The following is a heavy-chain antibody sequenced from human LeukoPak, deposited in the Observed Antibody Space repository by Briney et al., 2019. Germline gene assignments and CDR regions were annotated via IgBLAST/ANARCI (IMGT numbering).Heavy chain of an antibody. V-gene: IGHV1-2*02. D-gene: IGHD3-9*01. J-gene: IGHJ3*02. CDR1: GYTFTGYY. CDR2: INPNSGGT. Sequence: ASVKVSCKASGYTFTGYYMHWVRQAPGQGLEWMVWINPNSGGTNYAQKFQGRVTMTRDTSISTAYMELSRLRSDDTAVYYCARASQYYDILTGYSPRNAFDIWGQGTMVTVSS. CDR3: ARASQYYDILTGYSPRNAFDI.